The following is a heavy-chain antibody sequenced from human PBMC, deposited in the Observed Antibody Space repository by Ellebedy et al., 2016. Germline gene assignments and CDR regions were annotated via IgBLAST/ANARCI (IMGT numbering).Heavy chain of an antibody. Sequence: GESLKISXVASGFTFSSYAMSWVRQAPGKGLDWVSTIGGSGSSTYYADSVKGRFTISRDNSKNTLYLQMNSLRAEDTAIYYCAKEIRMANGPPGGYFDYWGQGTLVTVSS. D-gene: IGHD2-8*01. CDR3: AKEIRMANGPPGGYFDY. CDR2: IGGSGSST. V-gene: IGHV3-23*01. J-gene: IGHJ4*02. CDR1: GFTFSSYA.